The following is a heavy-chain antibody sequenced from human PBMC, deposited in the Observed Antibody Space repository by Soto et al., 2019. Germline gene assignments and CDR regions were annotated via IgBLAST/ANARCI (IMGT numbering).Heavy chain of an antibody. Sequence: SETLSLTCTVSGGSISSGGYYWSWIRQHPGKGLEWIGYIYYSGSTYYNPSLKSRVTISVDTSKNQFSLKLSSVTAADTAVYYCARDKPFPYGGNSYGMDVWGQGTTVTVSS. D-gene: IGHD2-15*01. CDR2: IYYSGST. CDR1: GGSISSGGYY. CDR3: ARDKPFPYGGNSYGMDV. J-gene: IGHJ6*02. V-gene: IGHV4-31*03.